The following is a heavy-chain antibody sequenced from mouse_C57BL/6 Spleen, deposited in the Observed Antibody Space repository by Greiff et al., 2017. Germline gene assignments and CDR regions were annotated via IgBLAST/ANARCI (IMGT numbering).Heavy chain of an antibody. Sequence: EVHLVESGAELVRPGASVKLSCTASGFNIKDDYMHWVKQRPEQGLEWIGWIDPENGDTEYASKFQGKATITADTSSNTAYLQLSSLTSEDTAVYYCTTHSNYSAWFAYWGQGTLVTVSA. V-gene: IGHV14-4*01. CDR3: TTHSNYSAWFAY. D-gene: IGHD2-5*01. CDR1: GFNIKDDY. CDR2: IDPENGDT. J-gene: IGHJ3*01.